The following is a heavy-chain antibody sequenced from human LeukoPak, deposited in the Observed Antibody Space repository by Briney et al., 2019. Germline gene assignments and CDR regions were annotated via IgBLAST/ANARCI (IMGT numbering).Heavy chain of an antibody. D-gene: IGHD6-6*01. Sequence: PSETLSLTCAVYGGSFSGYYWSWIRQPPGKGLEWIGEINHSGSTNYNPSLKSRVTISVDTSKNQFSLKLSSVTAADTAMYYCARGRTYRSSSWFDPWGQGTLVTVSS. J-gene: IGHJ5*02. V-gene: IGHV4-34*01. CDR1: GGSFSGYY. CDR3: ARGRTYRSSSWFDP. CDR2: INHSGST.